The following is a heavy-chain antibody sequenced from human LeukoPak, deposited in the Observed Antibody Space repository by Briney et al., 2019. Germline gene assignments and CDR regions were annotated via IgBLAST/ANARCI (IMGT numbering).Heavy chain of an antibody. CDR1: GGSISSSSYY. J-gene: IGHJ5*02. D-gene: IGHD6-13*01. Sequence: SETLSLTCTVSGGSISSSSYYWGWIRQPPGKGLEWIGSIYYSGSTYYNPSLKSRVTISVDTSKNQFSLKLSSVTAADTAVYYCARDPSSLAHLAFDPWGQGTLVTVSS. CDR2: IYYSGST. V-gene: IGHV4-39*02. CDR3: ARDPSSLAHLAFDP.